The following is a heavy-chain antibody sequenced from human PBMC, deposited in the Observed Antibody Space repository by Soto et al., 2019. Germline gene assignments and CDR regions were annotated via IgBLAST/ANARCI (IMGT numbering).Heavy chain of an antibody. CDR1: GFTVSSYW. CDR3: AKGPLYYDFWSGYYGSYYGMDV. J-gene: IGHJ6*02. CDR2: IKQDGSEK. Sequence: ELQLVESGGGLVQRGGSLRLSCAASGFTVSSYWMSWVRQAPGKGLEWVANIKQDGSEKYYVDSVKGRFTISRDNAKNSLYLQMNSLRAEDTAVYYCAKGPLYYDFWSGYYGSYYGMDVWGQGTTVTVSS. V-gene: IGHV3-7*05. D-gene: IGHD3-3*01.